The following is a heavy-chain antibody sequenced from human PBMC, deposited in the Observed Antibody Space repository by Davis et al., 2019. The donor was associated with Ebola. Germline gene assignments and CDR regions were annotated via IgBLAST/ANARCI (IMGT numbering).Heavy chain of an antibody. Sequence: PGGSLRLSCAASGFAFSRYAMSWVRQAPGKGLEWVSGISVSGLTTYYAGSVKGRLTISRDNSRDTLYLHINSLRAEDTALYYCAKGAVEMATTPDFDYWGQGTRITVSS. CDR3: AKGAVEMATTPDFDY. J-gene: IGHJ4*02. CDR2: ISVSGLTT. D-gene: IGHD5-24*01. V-gene: IGHV3-23*01. CDR1: GFAFSRYA.